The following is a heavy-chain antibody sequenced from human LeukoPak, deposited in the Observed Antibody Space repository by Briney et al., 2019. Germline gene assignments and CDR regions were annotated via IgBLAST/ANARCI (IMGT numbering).Heavy chain of an antibody. CDR3: ARQVDSRGYYYAY. CDR1: GGSISTYY. D-gene: IGHD3-22*01. CDR2: IYYTGST. V-gene: IGHV4-59*08. Sequence: PSETLSLTCTVSGGSISTYYWSWLRQPPGKGLEWIGYIYYTGSTSYNPSLKSRVTLSVDTSKSQFSLKPNSVTAADAAVYYCARQVDSRGYYYAYWGQGILVTVSS. J-gene: IGHJ4*02.